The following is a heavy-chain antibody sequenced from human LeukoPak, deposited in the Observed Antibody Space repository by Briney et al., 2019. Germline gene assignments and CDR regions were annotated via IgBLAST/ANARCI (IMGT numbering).Heavy chain of an antibody. D-gene: IGHD2-15*01. CDR3: ARAGYYRFDY. J-gene: IGHJ4*02. Sequence: GGSLRLSCAASGFTFSSYSMTWVRQAPGKGLEWVSSISSSSSYIYYADSVKGRFTISRDNAKNSLYLQMDSLRAEDTAIYFCARAGYYRFDYWGQGTLVTVSS. CDR1: GFTFSSYS. V-gene: IGHV3-21*01. CDR2: ISSSSSYI.